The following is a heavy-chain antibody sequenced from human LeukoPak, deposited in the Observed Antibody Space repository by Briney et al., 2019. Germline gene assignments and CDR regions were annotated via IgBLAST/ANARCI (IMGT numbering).Heavy chain of an antibody. CDR2: ISAYNGNT. D-gene: IGHD1-26*01. CDR1: GYTFTSYG. CDR3: ARDHGGGGYYVWFDP. Sequence: GASVKVSCKASGYTFTSYGISWVRQAPGQGLEWMGWISAYNGNTNYAQKLQGRVTMTTDTSTSTAYMELRSLRSDDTAVYYRARDHGGGGYYVWFDPWGQGTLVTVSS. V-gene: IGHV1-18*01. J-gene: IGHJ5*02.